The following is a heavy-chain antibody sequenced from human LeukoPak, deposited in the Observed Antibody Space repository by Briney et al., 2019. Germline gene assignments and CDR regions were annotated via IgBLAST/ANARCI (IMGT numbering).Heavy chain of an antibody. CDR3: ARLDGGDHCFDS. D-gene: IGHD4-17*01. CDR1: GGPMSGHY. J-gene: IGHJ4*02. V-gene: IGHV4-59*08. CDR2: IYYSGRT. Sequence: SETLSLTCNVSGGPMSGHYWNWIRKPPGKGLEWIGFIYYSGRTDYSPSLKNRVTMSVDTSKNQFSLQLTSVTAADTAFYYCARLDGGDHCFDSWGQGILVTVSS.